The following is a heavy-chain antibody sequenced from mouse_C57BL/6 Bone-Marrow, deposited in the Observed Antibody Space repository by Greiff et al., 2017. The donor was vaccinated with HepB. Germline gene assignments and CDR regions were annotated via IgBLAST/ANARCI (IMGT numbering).Heavy chain of an antibody. J-gene: IGHJ4*01. V-gene: IGHV7-1*01. CDR1: GFTFSDFY. D-gene: IGHD2-5*01. CDR3: ARVYSNSYAMDY. Sequence: EVQVVESGGGLVQSGRSLRLSCATSGFTFSDFYMEWVRQAPGKGLEWIAASRNKANDYTTEYSASVKGRFIVSRDTSQSILYLQMNALRAEDTAIYYCARVYSNSYAMDYWGQGTSVTVSS. CDR2: SRNKANDYTT.